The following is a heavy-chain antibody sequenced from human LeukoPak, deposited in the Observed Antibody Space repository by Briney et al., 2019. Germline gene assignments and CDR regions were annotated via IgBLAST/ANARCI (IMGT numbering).Heavy chain of an antibody. D-gene: IGHD5-12*01. Sequence: ETLSLTCTVSGGSMNSYYWSWIRQPAGEGLEWIGRFYTSGSSNYNPSLKSRVTMSLDTPKNQFFLKLNSVTAADTAIYYCARGHSGYDDYWGQGSLASVSS. CDR2: FYTSGSS. CDR1: GGSMNSYY. V-gene: IGHV4-4*07. J-gene: IGHJ4*02. CDR3: ARGHSGYDDY.